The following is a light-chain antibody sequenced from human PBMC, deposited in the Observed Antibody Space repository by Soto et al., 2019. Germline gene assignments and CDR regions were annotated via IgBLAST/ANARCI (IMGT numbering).Light chain of an antibody. Sequence: VLTQFPATLSLSPGERATLSCGASQSVSSYLAWYQQKPGQAPRLLIYDASNRATGIPARFSGSGSGTDFTLTISVLEPEDFAVYYCQQRSSWPLTFGGGTKVEIK. CDR3: QQRSSWPLT. V-gene: IGKV3-11*01. CDR1: QSVSSY. CDR2: DAS. J-gene: IGKJ4*01.